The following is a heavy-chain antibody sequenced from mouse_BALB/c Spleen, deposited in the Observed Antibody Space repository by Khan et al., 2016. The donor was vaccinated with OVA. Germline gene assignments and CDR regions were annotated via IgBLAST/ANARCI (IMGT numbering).Heavy chain of an antibody. CDR1: GFTFSDYY. J-gene: IGHJ4*01. Sequence: EVELVESGGGLVQPGGSLKLSCATSGFTFSDYYMHWVRQTPEKRLEWVAYISNGGGSTYYPDTVKGRFTISRDNAKNTLYLQMSRLKSEDTAMYYCARHRDYYGSSVVYAMDYWGQEASVTISS. D-gene: IGHD1-1*01. CDR2: ISNGGGST. CDR3: ARHRDYYGSSVVYAMDY. V-gene: IGHV5-12*02.